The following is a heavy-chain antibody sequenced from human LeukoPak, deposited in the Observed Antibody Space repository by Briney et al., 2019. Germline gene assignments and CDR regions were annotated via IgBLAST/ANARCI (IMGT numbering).Heavy chain of an antibody. V-gene: IGHV3-15*01. Sequence: GGALRLSCAASGFSFINAWMTWVRQAPGKGLEWVSRIKSKGDGGTTDYAAPVKGRFTISRDDSKDTLYLQMNSLKTEDTAVYYCTTGVDTAIARDYWGQGTLVTVSS. J-gene: IGHJ4*02. CDR1: GFSFINAW. CDR2: IKSKGDGGTT. D-gene: IGHD5-18*01. CDR3: TTGVDTAIARDY.